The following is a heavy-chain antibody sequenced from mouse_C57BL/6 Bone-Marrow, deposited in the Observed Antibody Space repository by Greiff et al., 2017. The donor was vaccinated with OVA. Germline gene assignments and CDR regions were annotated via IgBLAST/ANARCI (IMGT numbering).Heavy chain of an antibody. CDR1: GYTFTSYW. CDR3: ARGGDGYYYAMDY. V-gene: IGHV1-59*01. D-gene: IGHD3-3*01. J-gene: IGHJ4*01. Sequence: VQLQQSGAELVRPGTSVKLSCKASGYTFTSYWMHWVKQRPGQGLEWIGVIDPSDSYTNYNQKFKGKATLTVDTSSSTAYMQLSSLTSEDSAVYYCARGGDGYYYAMDYWGQGTSVTVSS. CDR2: IDPSDSYT.